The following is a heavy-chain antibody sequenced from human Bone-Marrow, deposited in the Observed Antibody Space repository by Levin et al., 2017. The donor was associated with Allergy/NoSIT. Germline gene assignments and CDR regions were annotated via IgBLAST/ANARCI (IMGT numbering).Heavy chain of an antibody. Sequence: GESLKISCKASGYTFTDYYVHWMRQAPGQGLEWMGIINPSDDRTSYAQKFQGRVTMTRDTSTSTVYMDLSSLRSEDTAVYYCARELYCDRTSCYTSYYYGMDVWGQGTTVTVSS. V-gene: IGHV1-46*01. D-gene: IGHD2-2*02. CDR2: INPSDDRT. CDR3: ARELYCDRTSCYTSYYYGMDV. CDR1: GYTFTDYY. J-gene: IGHJ6*02.